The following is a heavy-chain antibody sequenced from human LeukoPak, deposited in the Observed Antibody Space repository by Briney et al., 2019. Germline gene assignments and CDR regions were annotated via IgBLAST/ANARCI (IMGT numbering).Heavy chain of an antibody. Sequence: ASVKVSCKASGYTFTGYYMHWVRQAPGQGLEWMGWINPNSGGTNYAQKFQGRVTMTRDTSISTAYMELSRLRSDDTAVYYCARRSYYYDSSGYFRDAFDIWGQGTMVTVSS. CDR3: ARRSYYYDSSGYFRDAFDI. CDR2: INPNSGGT. CDR1: GYTFTGYY. D-gene: IGHD3-22*01. V-gene: IGHV1-2*02. J-gene: IGHJ3*02.